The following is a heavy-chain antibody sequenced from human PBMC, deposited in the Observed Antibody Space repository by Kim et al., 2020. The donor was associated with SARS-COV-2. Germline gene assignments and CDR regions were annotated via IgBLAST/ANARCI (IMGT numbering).Heavy chain of an antibody. J-gene: IGHJ4*02. CDR2: YHSGTT. D-gene: IGHD3-16*01. CDR3: ARLGAY. Sequence: YHSGTTYYHPPRKSRVTISVDTSKNQFSLKLSSVTAADTAVYYCARLGAYWGQGTLVTVSS. V-gene: IGHV4-30-2*04.